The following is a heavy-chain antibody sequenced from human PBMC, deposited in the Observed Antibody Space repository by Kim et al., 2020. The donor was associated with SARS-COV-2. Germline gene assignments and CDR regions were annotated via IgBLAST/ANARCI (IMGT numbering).Heavy chain of an antibody. CDR2: IYYSGST. J-gene: IGHJ4*02. V-gene: IGHV4-39*01. CDR3: ARQVNVLRFLEWLSGPTHPYYFDY. Sequence: SETLSLTCTVSGGSISSSSYYWGWIRQPPGKGLEWIGSIYYSGSTYYNPSLKSRVTISVDTSKNQFSLKLSSVTAADTAVYYCARQVNVLRFLEWLSGPTHPYYFDYWGQGTLVTVSS. CDR1: GGSISSSSYY. D-gene: IGHD3-3*01.